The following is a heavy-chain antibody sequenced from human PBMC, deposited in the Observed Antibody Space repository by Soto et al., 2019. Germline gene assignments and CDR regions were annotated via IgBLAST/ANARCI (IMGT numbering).Heavy chain of an antibody. J-gene: IGHJ5*02. CDR2: ISAYNGNT. CDR1: GYTFTSYG. V-gene: IGHV1-18*01. Sequence: ASVKVSCKASGYTFTSYGISWVRQAPGQGLEWMGWISAYNGNTNYAQKLQGRVTMTTDTSTSTAYMELRSLRSDDTAVYYCARRKGYCSSTSCYIGNWFDPWGQGTLVTVS. CDR3: ARRKGYCSSTSCYIGNWFDP. D-gene: IGHD2-2*02.